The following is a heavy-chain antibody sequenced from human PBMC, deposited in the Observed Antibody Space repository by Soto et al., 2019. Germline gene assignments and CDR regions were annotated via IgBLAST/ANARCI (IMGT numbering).Heavy chain of an antibody. Sequence: ASVKVSCKASGYTFTNYYMHWVRQAPGQGLEWMGIINPSDGSTTYAQKFQGRLTMTRDTSTTTVSLELVSLRSEDTAVYYCAREFGEMLSHNYYRGFGFWGLGTLVTVSS. V-gene: IGHV1-46*01. D-gene: IGHD3-22*01. CDR1: GYTFTNYY. CDR3: AREFGEMLSHNYYRGFGF. CDR2: INPSDGST. J-gene: IGHJ4*02.